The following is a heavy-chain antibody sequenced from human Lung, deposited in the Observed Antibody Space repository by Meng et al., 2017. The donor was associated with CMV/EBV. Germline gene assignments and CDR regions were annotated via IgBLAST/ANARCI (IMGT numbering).Heavy chain of an antibody. J-gene: IGHJ4*02. D-gene: IGHD2-2*01. CDR1: GYTFTGYY. Sequence: SVXVSXXASGYTFTGYYMHWVRQAPGQGLEWMGWINPNSGGTNYAQKFQGRVTMTRDTSISTAYMELSRLRSDDTAVYYCASLLGYCSSTSCYEGNYYFDYWGQGTLVXVSS. CDR3: ASLLGYCSSTSCYEGNYYFDY. CDR2: INPNSGGT. V-gene: IGHV1-2*02.